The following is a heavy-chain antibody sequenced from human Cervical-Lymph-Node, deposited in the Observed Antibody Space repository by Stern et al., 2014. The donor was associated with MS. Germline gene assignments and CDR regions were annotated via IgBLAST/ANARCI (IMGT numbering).Heavy chain of an antibody. Sequence: VQLVESGGGLVQPGGSLRLSCAASGFTFSTYAVSCVRQAPGKGLEWVSSISDSGVYTYYADSVKGRFTISRDNSKSMLYLEMQSLRAEDTAVYHCAKDLGRGVVVVPLYGLDVWGQGTTVTVSS. CDR3: AKDLGRGVVVVPLYGLDV. V-gene: IGHV3-23*04. D-gene: IGHD2-2*01. CDR2: ISDSGVYT. J-gene: IGHJ6*02. CDR1: GFTFSTYA.